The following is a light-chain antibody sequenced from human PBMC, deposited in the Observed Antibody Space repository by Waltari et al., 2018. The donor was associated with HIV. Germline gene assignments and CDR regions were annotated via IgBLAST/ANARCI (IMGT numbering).Light chain of an antibody. CDR3: CSYADTYFVL. J-gene: IGLJ2*01. V-gene: IGLV2-11*01. CDR2: DVN. CDR1: SSAVGGYNY. Sequence: QSALTQPRSVSGSPGQSVTISCTGTSSAVGGYNYVSWYQHHPNKGPKLLIYDVNKRPSGVPDRFSGSKSGNTASLTISGLQAEDDADYYCCSYADTYFVLFGGRTKLTVL.